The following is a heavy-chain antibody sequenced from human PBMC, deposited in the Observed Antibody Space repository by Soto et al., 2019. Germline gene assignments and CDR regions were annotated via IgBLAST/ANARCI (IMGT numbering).Heavy chain of an antibody. CDR1: GFSFSSYN. Sequence: EVQLVESGGGLVQPGGSLRLSCAASGFSFSSYNMNWVRQTPGNGLEWVSYISSSSSTIYYADSVKGRFTISRDNAMNSLFLQMHSLRAEDTAVYYCARDRGSGWPGTFDIWGQGTMVTASS. CDR3: ARDRGSGWPGTFDI. J-gene: IGHJ3*02. V-gene: IGHV3-48*04. D-gene: IGHD6-19*01. CDR2: ISSSSSTI.